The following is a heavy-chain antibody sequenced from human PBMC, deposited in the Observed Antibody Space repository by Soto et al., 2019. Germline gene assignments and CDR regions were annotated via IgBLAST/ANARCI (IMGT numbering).Heavy chain of an antibody. Sequence: SETLSLTCTVSGASISTNHHNWAWVRQPPGKGLEWMGNIHYRGDTYFNPSLGSRLSMSVDTSKNQFSLKLTSVTAADTAVYYCARVAVAGTPRGPDWFDPWGQGTLVTVSS. CDR3: ARVAVAGTPRGPDWFDP. CDR1: GASISTNHHN. V-gene: IGHV4-39*01. J-gene: IGHJ5*02. CDR2: IHYRGDT. D-gene: IGHD6-19*01.